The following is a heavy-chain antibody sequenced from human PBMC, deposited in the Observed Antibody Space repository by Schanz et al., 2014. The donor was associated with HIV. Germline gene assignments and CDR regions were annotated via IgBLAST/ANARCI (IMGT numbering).Heavy chain of an antibody. Sequence: QVQLVQSGAEVKKPGSSVKVSCKASGGTFNIYTISWVRQAPGQGLEWMGWISAFNGNTNYVQKFQGRVIMTADTSTSTAYMELRSLRSDDTAVYYCARDRGYDYVWGSYREDYFDYWGQGTLVTVSS. CDR1: GGTFNIYT. J-gene: IGHJ4*02. CDR2: ISAFNGNT. D-gene: IGHD3-16*02. V-gene: IGHV1-18*01. CDR3: ARDRGYDYVWGSYREDYFDY.